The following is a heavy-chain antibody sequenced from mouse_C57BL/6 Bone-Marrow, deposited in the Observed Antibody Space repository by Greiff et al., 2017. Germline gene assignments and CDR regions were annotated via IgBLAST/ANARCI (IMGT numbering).Heavy chain of an antibody. CDR1: GYTFTNYW. J-gene: IGHJ4*01. V-gene: IGHV1-63*01. CDR2: IYPGGGYT. Sequence: QVQLQQSGAELVRPGTSVKMYCKASGYTFTNYWIGWAKQRPGHGLEWIGDIYPGGGYTNYNEKFKGKATLTADKSSSTAYMQFSSLTSEDSAIYYCARYVYYYAMDYWGQGTSVTVSS. CDR3: ARYVYYYAMDY.